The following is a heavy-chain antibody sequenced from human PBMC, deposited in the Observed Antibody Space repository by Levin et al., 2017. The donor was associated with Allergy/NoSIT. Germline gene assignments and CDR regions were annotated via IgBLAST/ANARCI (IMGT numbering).Heavy chain of an antibody. Sequence: TPGGSLRLSCKASGYMFDSFHIHWVRQAPGQGLQWMGFINPYNGDTEYAQQLQGRVTVTRDRSINTVYMDLSSLRSDDTALYYCVREDWKYDTWGQGSLVTVSS. V-gene: IGHV1-2*02. CDR3: VREDWKYDT. CDR2: INPYNGDT. D-gene: IGHD1-1*01. J-gene: IGHJ5*02. CDR1: GYMFDSFH.